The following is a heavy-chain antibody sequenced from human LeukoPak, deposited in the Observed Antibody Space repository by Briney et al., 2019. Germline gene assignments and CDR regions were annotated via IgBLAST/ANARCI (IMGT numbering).Heavy chain of an antibody. D-gene: IGHD3-22*01. CDR1: GYTFNTYG. V-gene: IGHV1-18*01. CDR3: ARGPHERSGYPDD. J-gene: IGHJ4*02. Sequence: ASVKVSCKASGYTFNTYGITWVRQAPGQRLEWMGWISPYNGNTNYAQKFQGRVTLTTDTSTSTAYMELRSLRSDDTAVYYCARGPHERSGYPDDWGQGTLVTVSS. CDR2: ISPYNGNT.